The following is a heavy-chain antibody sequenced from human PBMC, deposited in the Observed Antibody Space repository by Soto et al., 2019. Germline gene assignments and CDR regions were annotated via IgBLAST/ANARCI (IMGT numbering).Heavy chain of an antibody. Sequence: ASVKVSCKASGYTFTGYYMHLVRQAPGQGLEWMGWINPNSGGTNYAQKFQGWVTMTRDTSISTAYMELSRLRSDDTAVYYCARGYYDSSGYYYWGSYYYYGMDVWGQGTTVTVSS. CDR3: ARGYYDSSGYYYWGSYYYYGMDV. D-gene: IGHD3-22*01. J-gene: IGHJ6*02. CDR1: GYTFTGYY. V-gene: IGHV1-2*04. CDR2: INPNSGGT.